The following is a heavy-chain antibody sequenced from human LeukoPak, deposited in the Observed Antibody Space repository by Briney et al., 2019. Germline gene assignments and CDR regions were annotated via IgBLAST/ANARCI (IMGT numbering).Heavy chain of an antibody. J-gene: IGHJ4*02. CDR2: IDPSDSYT. Sequence: GESLKITCKGSGYNFTSYWISWLRKMPGKGLEWMGRIDPSDSYTNYSPSFQGHVTISTDKSVSTAFLQWGSLKASDTAMYYCARLRDGSIDYWGQGTLVTVSS. V-gene: IGHV5-10-1*01. CDR1: GYNFTSYW. CDR3: ARLRDGSIDY.